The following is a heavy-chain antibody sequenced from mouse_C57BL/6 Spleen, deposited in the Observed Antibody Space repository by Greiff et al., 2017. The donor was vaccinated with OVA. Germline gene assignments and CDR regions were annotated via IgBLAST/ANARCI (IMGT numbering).Heavy chain of an antibody. Sequence: VQLKESEGGLVQPGSSMKLSCTASGFTFSDYYMAWVRQVPEKGLEWVANINYDGSSTYYLDSLKSRFIISRDNAKNILYLQMSSLKSEDTATYYCARGFYDYYFDYWGQGTTLTVSS. D-gene: IGHD2-4*01. J-gene: IGHJ2*01. CDR2: INYDGSST. CDR3: ARGFYDYYFDY. V-gene: IGHV5-16*01. CDR1: GFTFSDYY.